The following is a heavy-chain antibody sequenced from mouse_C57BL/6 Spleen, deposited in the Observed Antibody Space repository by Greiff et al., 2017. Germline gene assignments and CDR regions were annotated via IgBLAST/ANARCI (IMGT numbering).Heavy chain of an antibody. J-gene: IGHJ3*01. Sequence: QVQLQQPGAELVRPGSSVKLSCKASGYTFTSYWMDWVKQRPGQGLEWIGNIYPTDSASHYNQKFKDKATLTVDKSSSTAYMQLSSLTSEDSAVYYCARRGETAQATSFAYWGQGTLVTVSA. CDR3: ARRGETAQATSFAY. V-gene: IGHV1-61*01. D-gene: IGHD3-2*02. CDR1: GYTFTSYW. CDR2: IYPTDSAS.